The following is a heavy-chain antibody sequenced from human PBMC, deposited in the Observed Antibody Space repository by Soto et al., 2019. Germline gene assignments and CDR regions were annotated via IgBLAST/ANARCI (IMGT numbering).Heavy chain of an antibody. CDR1: GFTFSSYG. D-gene: IGHD2-2*01. CDR3: ANYCRSTSCFSGGLEH. J-gene: IGHJ4*02. Sequence: QVQLVESGGGVVQPGRSLRLSCAASGFTFSSYGMHWVRQAPGKGLEWVAVISDDGSNKYYADSVKGRFTISRDKSKNTLYLQMNSLRAEDTAVYYCANYCRSTSCFSGGLEHWGQGTLVTVSS. V-gene: IGHV3-30*18. CDR2: ISDDGSNK.